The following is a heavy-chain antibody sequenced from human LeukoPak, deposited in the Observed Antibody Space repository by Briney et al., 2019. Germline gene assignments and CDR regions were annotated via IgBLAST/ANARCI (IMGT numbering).Heavy chain of an antibody. Sequence: GGALRLSCADSGFTFEDYTMHWVRQAPGERGEWVSGNSWNSCSIGYADSGKGRFTISRDNAKNSLYLQMNSLRAEDTSLYYCSKDGRNNFDYWGRGTLVSVSS. CDR1: GFTFEDYT. V-gene: IGHV3-9*01. CDR3: SKDGRNNFDY. J-gene: IGHJ4*02. D-gene: IGHD1-14*01. CDR2: NSWNSCSI.